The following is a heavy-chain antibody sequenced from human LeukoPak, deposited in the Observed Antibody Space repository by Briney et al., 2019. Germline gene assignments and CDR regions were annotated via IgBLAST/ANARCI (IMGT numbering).Heavy chain of an antibody. D-gene: IGHD5-12*01. CDR1: GYTFTSYY. Sequence: ASVKVSCKASGYTFTSYYMHWVRQAPGQGLAWMGIINPSGGSTSYAQKFQGRVTMTRDTSTSTVYMELSSLRSEDTAVYYCARVSVTSGYAEDWFDPWGQGTLVTVSS. CDR2: INPSGGST. J-gene: IGHJ5*02. CDR3: ARVSVTSGYAEDWFDP. V-gene: IGHV1-46*01.